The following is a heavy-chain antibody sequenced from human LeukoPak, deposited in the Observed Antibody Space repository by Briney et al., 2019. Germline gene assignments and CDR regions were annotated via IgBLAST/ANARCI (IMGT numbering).Heavy chain of an antibody. Sequence: AASVKVSCKASGGTFSSYAISWVRQAPGQGLEWMGGIIPIFGTANYAQKFQGRVTITADESTSTAYMELSSLRSDDTAVYYCARETQSGSGGDYWGQGTLVTVSS. J-gene: IGHJ4*02. CDR1: GGTFSSYA. CDR3: ARETQSGSGGDY. D-gene: IGHD3-3*01. CDR2: IIPIFGTA. V-gene: IGHV1-69*13.